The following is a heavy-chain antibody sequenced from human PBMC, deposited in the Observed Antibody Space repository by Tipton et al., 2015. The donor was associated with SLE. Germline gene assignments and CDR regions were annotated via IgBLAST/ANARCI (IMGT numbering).Heavy chain of an antibody. CDR1: GFTFSNYA. J-gene: IGHJ4*02. CDR2: ISGSGTTT. V-gene: IGHV3-23*01. Sequence: GSLRLSCAASGFTFSNYAMTWVRQAPGKGLEWVSGISGSGTTTDYADSVKGRFTISRDNSKNTLYLQMNSLSAEDTAVYYCARVVTVAAGTDYFDYWGQGTLVTVSS. D-gene: IGHD6-13*01. CDR3: ARVVTVAAGTDYFDY.